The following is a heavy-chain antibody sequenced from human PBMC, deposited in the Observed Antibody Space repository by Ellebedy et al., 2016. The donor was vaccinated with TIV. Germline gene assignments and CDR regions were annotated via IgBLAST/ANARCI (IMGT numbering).Heavy chain of an antibody. CDR1: GFYW. J-gene: IGHJ4*02. CDR3: VRDLHVDHDQ. D-gene: IGHD5-12*01. V-gene: IGHV3-74*01. Sequence: PGGSLRLSCAGSGFYWMHWVRKAPGKGLVWVSCMNPEETTTNYADSVRGRFVISRNIAKNTVYLQMNSLTADDTAVYDCVRDLHVDHDQWGQGTLVTVSS. CDR2: MNPEETTT.